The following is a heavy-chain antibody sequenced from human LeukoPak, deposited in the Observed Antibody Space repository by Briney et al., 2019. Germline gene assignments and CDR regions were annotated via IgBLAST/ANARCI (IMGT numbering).Heavy chain of an antibody. Sequence: GGSLRLSCAASGFTFSSHAMSWVRQAPGKGLEWVSGSGSGGSTYYADSVKGRFTISRDNSKNTLYLQMNSLRAEDTAVYYCAKDFWSGYYPNYWGQGTLVTVSS. D-gene: IGHD3-3*01. CDR2: SGSGGST. V-gene: IGHV3-23*01. CDR1: GFTFSSHA. J-gene: IGHJ4*02. CDR3: AKDFWSGYYPNY.